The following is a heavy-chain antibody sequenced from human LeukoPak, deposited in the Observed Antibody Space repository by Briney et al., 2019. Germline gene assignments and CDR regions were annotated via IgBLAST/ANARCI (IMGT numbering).Heavy chain of an antibody. D-gene: IGHD3-9*01. Sequence: GGSLRLSCAGSGFSFTRHRMNWVRRAPGKGLEWVSNISSAGGDKYYADSVKGRFTISRDNAKTSVYLQMNSLRVEDTAFYYCAREYDSRATFDAWGQGTLVTVS. J-gene: IGHJ4*02. CDR1: GFSFTRHR. V-gene: IGHV3-48*01. CDR2: ISSAGGDK. CDR3: AREYDSRATFDA.